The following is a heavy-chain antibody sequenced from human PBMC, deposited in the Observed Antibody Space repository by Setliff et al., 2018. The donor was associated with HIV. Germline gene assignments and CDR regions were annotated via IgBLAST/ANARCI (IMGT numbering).Heavy chain of an antibody. D-gene: IGHD4-17*01. J-gene: IGHJ3*01. Sequence: PGESLKISCAAAGFTVINSYMSWVRRPPGKGLEWVSIIERGGNTNYADSVKGRFTISRDSSRKTLYLQMNSLRAEDTAVYYCAKWTFLDFGVNSGDAFDFWGQGTMVTVSS. CDR3: AKWTFLDFGVNSGDAFDF. CDR2: IERGGNT. CDR1: GFTVINSY. V-gene: IGHV3-53*01.